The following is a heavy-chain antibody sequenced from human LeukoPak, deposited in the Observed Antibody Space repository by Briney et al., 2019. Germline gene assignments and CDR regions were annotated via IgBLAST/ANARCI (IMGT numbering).Heavy chain of an antibody. Sequence: SETLSLTCTVSGGSISSGSYYWSWIRQPAGKGLEWIGRIYTSGSTNYNPSLKSRVTISVDTSKNQFSLKLSSVTAADTAVYYCARFDYGDGFDYWGQETLVTVSS. CDR1: GGSISSGSYY. CDR2: IYTSGST. D-gene: IGHD4-17*01. J-gene: IGHJ4*02. CDR3: ARFDYGDGFDY. V-gene: IGHV4-61*02.